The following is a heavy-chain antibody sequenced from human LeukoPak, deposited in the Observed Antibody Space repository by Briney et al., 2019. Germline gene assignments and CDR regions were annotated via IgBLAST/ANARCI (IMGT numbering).Heavy chain of an antibody. V-gene: IGHV4-59*01. CDR1: GHFHSKYY. J-gene: IGHJ6*03. CDR2: HFYSGRT. Sequence: SETLSLTCTVSGHFHSKYYWPWIRQPPGKGLEGIGYHFYSGRTKYNPSLRSRVTISVDTSKNQFSLKLSTGTAADTAIYYCASFNYDVTGDSYMAVWGKGTTVTVSS. D-gene: IGHD5-12*01. CDR3: ASFNYDVTGDSYMAV.